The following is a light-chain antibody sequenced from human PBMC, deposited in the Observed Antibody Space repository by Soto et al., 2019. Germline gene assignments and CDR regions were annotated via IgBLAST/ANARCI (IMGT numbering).Light chain of an antibody. V-gene: IGKV3-15*01. CDR2: GAS. J-gene: IGKJ2*01. CDR1: QSVSSD. Sequence: EMVMTQSPATLSVSPGERVTLSCRATQSVSSDLAWYQQRPGQAPRLLIYGASTRATGIAARFSGSGSGTEFTLTISSLESEDFAVYYCLQYANWPPTFGQGTKLEIK. CDR3: LQYANWPPT.